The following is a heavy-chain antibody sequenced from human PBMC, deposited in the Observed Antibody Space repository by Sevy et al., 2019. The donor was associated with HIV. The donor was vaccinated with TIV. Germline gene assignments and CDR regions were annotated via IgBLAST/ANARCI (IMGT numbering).Heavy chain of an antibody. CDR3: AKAAGYCCGGSCYFRWFDP. CDR1: GFTFSSYA. Sequence: GGSLRLSCAASGFTFSSYAMSWVRQAPGKGLEWVSAISGSGGSTYYAHSVKGRFTISRDNSKNTLYLQMNSLRAEDTAVYYCAKAAGYCCGGSCYFRWFDPWGQGTLVTVSS. V-gene: IGHV3-23*01. D-gene: IGHD2-15*01. J-gene: IGHJ5*02. CDR2: ISGSGGST.